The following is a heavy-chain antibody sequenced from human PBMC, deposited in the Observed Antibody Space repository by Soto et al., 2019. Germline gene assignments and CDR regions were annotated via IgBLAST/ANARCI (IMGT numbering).Heavy chain of an antibody. CDR2: ISYDGSNK. D-gene: IGHD3-16*02. CDR1: GFTFSRHT. V-gene: IGHV3-30*04. Sequence: QVQLEESGGGVVQPGRSLRLSCAASGFTFSRHTMHWVRQAPGKGLEWVASISYDGSNKYYADSVKGRFTISRDNSKNTLSVQMDSLRDEDTAVYYCARDRLRLGELSLLGYFDYWGQGTLVTVSS. CDR3: ARDRLRLGELSLLGYFDY. J-gene: IGHJ4*02.